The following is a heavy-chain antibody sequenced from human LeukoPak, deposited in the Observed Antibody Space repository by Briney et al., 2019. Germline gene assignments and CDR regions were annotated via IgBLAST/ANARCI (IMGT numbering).Heavy chain of an antibody. V-gene: IGHV5-51*01. CDR2: IYPGDSDT. D-gene: IGHD6-13*01. CDR1: GYSFTSYW. Sequence: GESLKISCKGSGYSFTSYWIGWVRQMPGKGLEWMGIIYPGDSDTRYSPSFQGQVTISADKSISTAYLQWSSLKASDTAMYYCASEESIAAAGFNWFDPWGQGTLVTVSS. CDR3: ASEESIAAAGFNWFDP. J-gene: IGHJ5*02.